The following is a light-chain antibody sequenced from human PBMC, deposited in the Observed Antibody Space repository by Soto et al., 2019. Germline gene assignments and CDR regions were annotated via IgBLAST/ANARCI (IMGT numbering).Light chain of an antibody. Sequence: VVKHSLATLSVPPGERATXSVTANSYIYSTVAWFQQKPVQPPSLLLYPASTRATGTPDKFSGRGSGTKFTLNINRPAHEGFGLCYLQQEGIRRTFGHGTKLDIK. V-gene: IGKV3-15*01. CDR3: QQEGIRRT. CDR2: PAS. J-gene: IGKJ2*01. CDR1: SYIYST.